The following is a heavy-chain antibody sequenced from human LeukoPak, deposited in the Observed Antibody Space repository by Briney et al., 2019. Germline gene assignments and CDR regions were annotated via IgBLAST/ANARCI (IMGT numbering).Heavy chain of an antibody. D-gene: IGHD5-18*01. CDR1: GFTFGSYA. CDR3: ARGGYSYGYEVDY. J-gene: IGHJ4*02. Sequence: GGSLRLSCAASGFTFGSYAMSWVRQAPGKGLEWVSAISGSGGSTYYADSVKGRFTISRDNAKNSLYLQMNSLRAEDTAVYYCARGGYSYGYEVDYWGQGTLVTVSS. CDR2: ISGSGGST. V-gene: IGHV3-23*01.